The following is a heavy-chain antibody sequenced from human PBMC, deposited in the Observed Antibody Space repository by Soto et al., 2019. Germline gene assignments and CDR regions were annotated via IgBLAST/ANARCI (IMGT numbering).Heavy chain of an antibody. CDR2: ISGSGGST. Sequence: GGSLRLSCAASGFTFSSYAMSWVRQAPGKGLEWVSAISGSGGSTYHADSVKGRFTISRDNSKNTLYLQMNSLRAEDTAVYYCAKYYYGSGSYYGYFDYWGQGTLVTVSS. CDR1: GFTFSSYA. CDR3: AKYYYGSGSYYGYFDY. V-gene: IGHV3-23*01. D-gene: IGHD3-10*01. J-gene: IGHJ4*02.